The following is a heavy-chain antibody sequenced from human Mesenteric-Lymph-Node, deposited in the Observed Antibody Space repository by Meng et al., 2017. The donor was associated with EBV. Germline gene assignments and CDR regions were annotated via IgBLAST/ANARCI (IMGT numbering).Heavy chain of an antibody. D-gene: IGHD3-10*01. Sequence: QGQLQPWGAGLLRPSETLSLPCAVSGGSFGGYFWTWVRLAPGKGLEWIGEINQVGSTNYNPSLRSRVTISVDTSKTQFSLEVTSVTAADTAVYYCARSGAIIGVQGAPDYWGQGTLVTVSS. CDR1: GGSFGGYF. CDR3: ARSGAIIGVQGAPDY. CDR2: INQVGST. J-gene: IGHJ4*02. V-gene: IGHV4-34*01.